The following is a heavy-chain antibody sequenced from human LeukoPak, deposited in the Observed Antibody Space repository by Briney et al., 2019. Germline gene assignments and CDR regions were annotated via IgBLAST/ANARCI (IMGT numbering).Heavy chain of an antibody. Sequence: ASVKVSCKASGYSFTTYAMNWVRQAPGQGLEWMGWSNTKTGNPTYAQDFTGRFVFSLDTSVSTAYLQISSLKAEDTALYYCARDLAVAGRMDFDSWGQGTLVTVSS. D-gene: IGHD6-19*01. CDR2: SNTKTGNP. CDR1: GYSFTTYA. J-gene: IGHJ4*02. CDR3: ARDLAVAGRMDFDS. V-gene: IGHV7-4-1*02.